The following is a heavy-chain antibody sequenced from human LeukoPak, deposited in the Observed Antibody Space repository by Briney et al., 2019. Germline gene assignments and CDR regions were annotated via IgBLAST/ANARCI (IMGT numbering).Heavy chain of an antibody. CDR2: LYSGGST. CDR1: GFTVSGNY. D-gene: IGHD5-24*01. V-gene: IGHV3-66*01. CDR3: ASRDKGYYYGMDV. J-gene: IGHJ6*02. Sequence: PGGSLRFYCAASGFTVSGNYMSWVRQAPGKGLEWVSLLYSGGSTYYADSVKGRFSISRDNSKNTLYLQMNSLRAEDTAVYYCASRDKGYYYGMDVWGQGTTVTVSS.